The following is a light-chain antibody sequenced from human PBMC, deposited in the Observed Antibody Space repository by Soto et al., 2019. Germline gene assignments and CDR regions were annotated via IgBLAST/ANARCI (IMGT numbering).Light chain of an antibody. V-gene: IGKV3-15*01. CDR1: QSVSSN. Sequence: EIVMTQSPANLSVSPGERATLSCRASQSVSSNLAWYQQKPGQGPRLLIYGASTRATSIPARFSGSGSGTEFTLTITSLQSEDFAVYYCQPYNKWPPYTFGQGTKLEIK. CDR2: GAS. CDR3: QPYNKWPPYT. J-gene: IGKJ2*01.